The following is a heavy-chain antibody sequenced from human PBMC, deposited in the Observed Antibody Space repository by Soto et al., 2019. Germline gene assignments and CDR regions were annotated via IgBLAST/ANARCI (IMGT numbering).Heavy chain of an antibody. Sequence: QVQLVQSGAEVKKPGSSVKVSCKASGGTFSRYAISWVRQAPGQGLEWMGGIIPIFGTANYAQKFQGRVTITADESTSTAYMELSSLRSEVTAVYYCARQGAALRDYYYGMDVWGQGTTVTVSS. V-gene: IGHV1-69*12. D-gene: IGHD6-25*01. J-gene: IGHJ6*02. CDR3: ARQGAALRDYYYGMDV. CDR2: IIPIFGTA. CDR1: GGTFSRYA.